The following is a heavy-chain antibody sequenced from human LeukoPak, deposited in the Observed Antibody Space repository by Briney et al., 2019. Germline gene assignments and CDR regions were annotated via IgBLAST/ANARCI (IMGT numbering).Heavy chain of an antibody. D-gene: IGHD3-16*01. CDR3: ARLQPSFGTFDY. Sequence: GGSLRLSCAASGFTFSSYSMNWVRQAPGKGLEWVSSISSSSSYIYYADSVKGRFTFSRDNAKNSLYLQMNSLRAEDTAVYYCARLQPSFGTFDYWGQGTLVTVSS. CDR1: GFTFSSYS. CDR2: ISSSSSYI. V-gene: IGHV3-21*01. J-gene: IGHJ4*02.